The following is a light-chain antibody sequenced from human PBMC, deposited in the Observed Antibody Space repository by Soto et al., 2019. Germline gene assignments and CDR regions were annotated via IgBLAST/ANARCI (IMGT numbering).Light chain of an antibody. CDR1: QNIGSN. V-gene: IGKV3-15*01. J-gene: IGKJ5*01. CDR3: QRQNGWPIT. Sequence: EMLMTQSPATLSVSPGERATLSCRASQNIGSNVAWYQQKPGQAPSLLIYRASTRAPGVPARFSGSGSGTEFTLAISSLQSEDFGVYYCQRQNGWPITFGQGTRLEIK. CDR2: RAS.